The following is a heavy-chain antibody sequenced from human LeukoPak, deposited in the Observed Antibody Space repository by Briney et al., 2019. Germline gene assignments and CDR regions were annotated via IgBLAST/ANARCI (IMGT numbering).Heavy chain of an antibody. D-gene: IGHD5-12*01. V-gene: IGHV4-34*01. CDR2: INHSGST. J-gene: IGHJ6*02. Sequence: LETLSLTCAVYGGSFSGYYWSWIRQPPGKGLEWIGEINHSGSTNYNPSLESRVTISVDTSKNQFSLKLSSVTAADTAVYYCARRGVAATIRGYYYSGMDVWGQGTTVTVSS. CDR1: GGSFSGYY. CDR3: ARRGVAATIRGYYYSGMDV.